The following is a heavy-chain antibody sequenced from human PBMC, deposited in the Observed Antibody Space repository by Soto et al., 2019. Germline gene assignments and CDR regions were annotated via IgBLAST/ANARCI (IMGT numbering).Heavy chain of an antibody. CDR2: FDPEDGET. D-gene: IGHD2-2*01. Sequence: ASVKVSCKVSGYTLTELSMHWVRQAPGKGLEWMGGFDPEDGETIYAQKFQGRVTMTEDTSTDTAYMELSSLRSEDTAVYYCATLGYCSSTSLVGVCSQDAFDIWGQGTMVTVSS. J-gene: IGHJ3*02. CDR3: ATLGYCSSTSLVGVCSQDAFDI. V-gene: IGHV1-24*01. CDR1: GYTLTELS.